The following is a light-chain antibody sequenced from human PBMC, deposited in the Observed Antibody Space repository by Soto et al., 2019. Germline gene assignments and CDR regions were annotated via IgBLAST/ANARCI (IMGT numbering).Light chain of an antibody. CDR1: SSNIGNNY. J-gene: IGLJ2*01. Sequence: QSALTQPPSVSAAPGQKVTISCSGSSSNIGNNYVFWYQQLPGTAPKLLIYVNDKRPSGIPDRFSGSKSGTSATLGITGLQTGDEADYYCATWDRSLSVGVFGGGTQLTVL. V-gene: IGLV1-51*01. CDR3: ATWDRSLSVGV. CDR2: VND.